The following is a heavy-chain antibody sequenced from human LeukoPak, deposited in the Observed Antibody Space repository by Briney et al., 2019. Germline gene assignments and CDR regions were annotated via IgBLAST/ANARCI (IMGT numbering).Heavy chain of an antibody. V-gene: IGHV3-7*05. CDR1: GFTFSSYW. CDR3: ARAAYYRFDY. J-gene: IGHJ4*02. D-gene: IGHD3-9*01. Sequence: GGSLRLSCAASGFTFSSYWMSWVRQAPGKGPEWVANIKQDGSEKYYVDSVKGRFTVSRGNAKNSLYLQMNSLRAEDTAVYYCARAAYYRFDYWGQGTLVTVPS. CDR2: IKQDGSEK.